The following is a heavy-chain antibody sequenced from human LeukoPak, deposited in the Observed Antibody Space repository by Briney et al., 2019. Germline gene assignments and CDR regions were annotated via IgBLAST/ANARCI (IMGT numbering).Heavy chain of an antibody. J-gene: IGHJ4*02. CDR1: GGSFSGYY. V-gene: IGHV4-34*01. CDR3: ARLRYSYLNPLFDY. Sequence: SETLSLTCAVYGGSFSGYYWSWIRQPPGKGLEWIGEINHSGSTNYNPSLKSRVTISVDTSKNQFSLKLSSVTAADTAVYYCARLRYSYLNPLFDYWGQGTLVTVSS. CDR2: INHSGST. D-gene: IGHD5-18*01.